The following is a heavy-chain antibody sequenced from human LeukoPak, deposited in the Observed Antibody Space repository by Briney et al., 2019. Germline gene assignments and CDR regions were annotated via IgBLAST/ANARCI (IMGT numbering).Heavy chain of an antibody. V-gene: IGHV3-74*01. CDR3: ARESYYYGSGSYSPGWNWFDP. Sequence: GGSLRLSCAASGFTFSSYWMHWVRQAPGKGPVWVSHINSDGSSINYADSVKGRFTISRDNAKNTLYLQMNSLRAEDTAVYYCARESYYYGSGSYSPGWNWFDPWGQGTLVTVSS. CDR1: GFTFSSYW. J-gene: IGHJ5*02. D-gene: IGHD3-10*01. CDR2: INSDGSSI.